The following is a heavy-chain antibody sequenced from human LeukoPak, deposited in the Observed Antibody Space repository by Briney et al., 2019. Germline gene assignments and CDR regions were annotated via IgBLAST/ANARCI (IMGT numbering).Heavy chain of an antibody. V-gene: IGHV1-69*13. J-gene: IGHJ4*02. CDR3: ARSPPQNFDILAGYFAD. CDR2: IIPIFGTA. CDR1: GGTSSSYT. Sequence: GASVKVSCKASGGTSSSYTISWVRQAPGQGLEWMGGIIPIFGTANHAQKFQGRVTITADESTSTAYMELSSLRSEDTAVYYCARSPPQNFDILAGYFADWGQGTLVTVSS. D-gene: IGHD3-9*01.